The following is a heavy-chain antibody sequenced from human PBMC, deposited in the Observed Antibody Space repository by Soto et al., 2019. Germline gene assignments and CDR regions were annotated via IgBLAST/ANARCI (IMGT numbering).Heavy chain of an antibody. V-gene: IGHV3-74*01. J-gene: IGHJ4*02. CDR1: GFSFSGSW. CDR3: TRLSAPVDY. CDR2: IDSDEGIT. Sequence: GGSLRLSCVVSTASGFSFSGSWMHWVRQAPGKGLVWVAKIDSDEGITDYLDSVKGRFTISRDNTKNTLYLQMNSLRVDDTAVYYCTRLSAPVDYWGRGTMVTVYS.